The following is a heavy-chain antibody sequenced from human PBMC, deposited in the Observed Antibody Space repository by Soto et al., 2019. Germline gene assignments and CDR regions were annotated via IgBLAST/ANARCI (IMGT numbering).Heavy chain of an antibody. CDR2: IWYDGSNK. V-gene: IGHV3-33*01. CDR1: GFTFSSYG. Sequence: GGSLRLSCAASGFTFSSYGMHWVRQAPGKGLEWVAVIWYDGSNKYYADSVKGRFTISRDNSKNTLYLQMNSLRAEDTAVYYCARDLPPLASWRELRDQLLTPYYFDYWGQGTLVTVSS. CDR3: ARDLPPLASWRELRDQLLTPYYFDY. D-gene: IGHD1-26*01. J-gene: IGHJ4*02.